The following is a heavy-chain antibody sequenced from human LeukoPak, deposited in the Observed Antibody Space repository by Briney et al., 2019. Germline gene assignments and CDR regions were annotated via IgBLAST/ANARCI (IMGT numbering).Heavy chain of an antibody. CDR1: GFTVSSNY. J-gene: IGHJ4*02. D-gene: IGHD5-12*01. CDR2: IYSGGST. V-gene: IGHV3-66*04. Sequence: GGSLRLSCAASGFTVSSNYMSWVRQAPGKGLEWVSVIYSGGSTYYSDSVKGRFTISRDNSKNTLYLQMNSLRAEDTAVYYCARRTSGYSGYEYYWGQGTLVTVSS. CDR3: ARRTSGYSGYEYY.